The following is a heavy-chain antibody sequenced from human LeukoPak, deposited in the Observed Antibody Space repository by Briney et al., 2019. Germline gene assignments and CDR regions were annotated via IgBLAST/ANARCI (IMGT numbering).Heavy chain of an antibody. CDR1: GFTFSSYW. CDR3: ARARGDGYQWYFDL. Sequence: PGGSLRLSCAASGFTFSSYWMNWVRQAPGKGLGGVANIKQDGSEKNYVDFVKGRFTISRDNAKNSLDLQMNSLRAEDTAMYYCARARGDGYQWYFDLWGRGTLVTVSS. V-gene: IGHV3-7*01. CDR2: IKQDGSEK. D-gene: IGHD5-24*01. J-gene: IGHJ2*01.